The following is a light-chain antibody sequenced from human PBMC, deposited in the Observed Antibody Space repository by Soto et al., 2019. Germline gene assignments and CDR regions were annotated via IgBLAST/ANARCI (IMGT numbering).Light chain of an antibody. CDR3: QQYGSSPTWT. V-gene: IGKV3-11*01. J-gene: IGKJ1*01. CDR2: DAS. CDR1: QSVRSF. Sequence: EIVLTQSPATLSLSPGERATLSCRASQSVRSFLAWYQQKPGQAPRLLIYDASNRATGVPGRFSGSGSGTDFTLTISRPEPEDSAVYYCQQYGSSPTWTFGQGTKVDIK.